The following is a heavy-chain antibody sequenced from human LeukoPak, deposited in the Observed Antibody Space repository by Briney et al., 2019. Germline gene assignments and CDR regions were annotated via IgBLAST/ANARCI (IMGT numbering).Heavy chain of an antibody. J-gene: IGHJ4*02. CDR1: GGSISSGGYY. V-gene: IGHV4-31*03. D-gene: IGHD1-14*01. Sequence: PSETLSLTCTVSGGSISSGGYYWSWIRQHPGKGLEWIGYIYYSGSTYYNPSLKSRVTMSVDTSKNQFSLKLSSVTAADTAVYYCARENLQLAHFDYWGQGTLVTVSS. CDR3: ARENLQLAHFDY. CDR2: IYYSGST.